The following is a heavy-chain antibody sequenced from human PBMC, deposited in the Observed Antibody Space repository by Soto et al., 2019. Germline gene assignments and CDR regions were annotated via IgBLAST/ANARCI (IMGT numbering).Heavy chain of an antibody. D-gene: IGHD3-3*01. CDR2: VYSSGGT. J-gene: IGHJ5*02. V-gene: IGHV4-4*07. Sequence: PSETLSLTCTVSGGSMSSYYWTWIRQPAGKGLEWIGRVYSSGGTHYTPSLKSRVTISLDTSKNQFSLRLLSVTDADTAVYYCARGQRFSDSFDPWGQGTLVTVSS. CDR1: GGSMSSYY. CDR3: ARGQRFSDSFDP.